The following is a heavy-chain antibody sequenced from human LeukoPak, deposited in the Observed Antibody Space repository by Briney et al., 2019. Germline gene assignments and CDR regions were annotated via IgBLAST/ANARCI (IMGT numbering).Heavy chain of an antibody. Sequence: GESLRISCKGSGYSFSGYWISWVRQMPGKGLEWMGKIDPGDSQTIYSPSFQGHVIISIDKSISTAYLQWNSLKASDSAMYFCAVKGVVVGGLDIWGQGTTVAVSS. CDR2: IDPGDSQT. V-gene: IGHV5-10-1*01. J-gene: IGHJ3*02. CDR1: GYSFSGYW. CDR3: AVKGVVVGGLDI. D-gene: IGHD2-21*01.